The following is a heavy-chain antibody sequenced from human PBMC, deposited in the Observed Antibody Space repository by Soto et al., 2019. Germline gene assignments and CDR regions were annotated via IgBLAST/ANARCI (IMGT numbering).Heavy chain of an antibody. CDR2: IYSGGST. Sequence: GGSLRLSCAASGFTVSSNYMSWVRQAPGKGLEWVSVIYSGGSTYYADSVKGRFTISRHNSKNTLYLQMNSLRAEDTAVYYCARDHRGDSSYFDYWGQGTLVTVSS. V-gene: IGHV3-53*04. D-gene: IGHD4-17*01. J-gene: IGHJ4*02. CDR3: ARDHRGDSSYFDY. CDR1: GFTVSSNY.